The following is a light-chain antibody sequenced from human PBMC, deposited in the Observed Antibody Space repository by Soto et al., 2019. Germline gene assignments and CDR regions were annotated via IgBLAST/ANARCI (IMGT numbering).Light chain of an antibody. CDR2: GAS. J-gene: IGKJ5*01. Sequence: EIVLTQYPGTLSLSPGERATLSCRASQSVSSSYLAWYQQKPGQAPRLLIYGASSRATGIPDRFSGSGSGTDFTLTISRLEPEEFAVYYCQQYGSSPLFGQGTRLEI. V-gene: IGKV3-20*01. CDR1: QSVSSSY. CDR3: QQYGSSPL.